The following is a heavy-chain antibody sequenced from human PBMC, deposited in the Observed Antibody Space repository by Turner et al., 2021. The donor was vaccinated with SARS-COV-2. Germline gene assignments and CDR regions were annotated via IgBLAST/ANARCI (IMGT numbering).Heavy chain of an antibody. Sequence: QLQLQESGPGLVKPSETLSLTCTVSGGSISSSSYYWGWIRQPPGTGLEWIGSIYYSGSTYYNPSLKSRVTISVDTSKNQFSLKLSSVTAADTAVYYCAGEEVVFRASHTLYYYGMDVWGQGTTVTVSS. J-gene: IGHJ6*02. D-gene: IGHD3-22*01. CDR2: IYYSGST. CDR1: GGSISSSSYY. V-gene: IGHV4-39*01. CDR3: AGEEVVFRASHTLYYYGMDV.